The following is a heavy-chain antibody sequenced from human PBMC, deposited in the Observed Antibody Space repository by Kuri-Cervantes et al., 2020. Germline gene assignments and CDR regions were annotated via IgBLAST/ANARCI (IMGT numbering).Heavy chain of an antibody. D-gene: IGHD6-19*01. J-gene: IGHJ4*02. CDR1: GFTFSSYS. V-gene: IGHV3-21*01. Sequence: GESLKISCAASGFTFSSYSMNWVRRAPGKGLEWVSSISSSSSYIYYADSVKGRFTISRDNAKDSLYLQMNSLRAEDTAVYYCAKDTLIIAVAGTGFDYWGQGTLVTVSS. CDR3: AKDTLIIAVAGTGFDY. CDR2: ISSSSSYI.